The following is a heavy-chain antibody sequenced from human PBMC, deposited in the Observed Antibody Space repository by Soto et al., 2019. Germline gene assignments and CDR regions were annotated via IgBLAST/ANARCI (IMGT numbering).Heavy chain of an antibody. CDR3: ARVQKKRTWVDGMDV. V-gene: IGHV3-21*01. CDR1: GFTFSTYG. CDR2: ISSSGSYI. D-gene: IGHD1-1*01. Sequence: GGSLRLSCAASGFTFSTYGMNWVRQAPGKGLEWVSSISSSGSYIYYADSVKGRFTISRDNAKNSLYLQMNSLRAEDTAVYYCARVQKKRTWVDGMDVWGQGTTVTVSS. J-gene: IGHJ6*02.